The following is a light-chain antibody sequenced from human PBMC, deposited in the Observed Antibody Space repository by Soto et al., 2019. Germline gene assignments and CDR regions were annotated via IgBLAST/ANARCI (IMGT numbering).Light chain of an antibody. J-gene: IGKJ1*01. CDR1: QDISNY. CDR2: GAS. V-gene: IGKV1-16*02. CDR3: QQYSTYPWT. Sequence: DIQMTQSPSSLSASVGDRVTITCRASQDISNYLVWFQQKPGKAPKPLIYGASSLITGVPSKFSGSGFGTEFTLTITRLQPEDLATYYCQQYSTYPWTFGQGTKVEIK.